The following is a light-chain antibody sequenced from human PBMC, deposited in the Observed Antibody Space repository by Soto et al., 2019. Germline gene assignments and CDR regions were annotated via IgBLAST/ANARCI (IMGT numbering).Light chain of an antibody. J-gene: IGLJ2*01. V-gene: IGLV2-14*01. CDR1: TSDVGGYNY. CDR2: EVS. CDR3: SSYTSSSTLG. Sequence: QSSLTLPASVSGSPGQSITISCSGSTSDVGGYNYVSWYQQHPGKAPKLMIYEVSNRPAGISSRFSGSKSGNTASRTLSGLQAEDEADYYCSSYTSSSTLGFGGGTQLTVL.